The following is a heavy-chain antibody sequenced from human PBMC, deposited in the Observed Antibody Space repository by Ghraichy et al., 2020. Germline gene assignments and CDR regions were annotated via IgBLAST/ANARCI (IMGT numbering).Heavy chain of an antibody. CDR3: ARDRRDGYNLRFDY. V-gene: IGHV3-21*01. CDR2: ISSSSSYI. D-gene: IGHD5-24*01. Sequence: GGSLRLSCAASGFTFSSYSMNWVRQAPGKGLEWVSSISSSSSYIYYADSVKGRFTISRDNAKNSLYLQMNSLRAEDTAVYYCARDRRDGYNLRFDYWGQGTLVTVSS. CDR1: GFTFSSYS. J-gene: IGHJ4*02.